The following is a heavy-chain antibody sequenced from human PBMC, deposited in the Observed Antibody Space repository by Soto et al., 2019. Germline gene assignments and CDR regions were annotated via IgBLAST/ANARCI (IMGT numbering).Heavy chain of an antibody. CDR3: ARDRDYYDSSGYPGTI. V-gene: IGHV3-33*01. CDR2: IWYDGSNK. Sequence: GGSLRLSCAASGFTFSSYGMHWVRQAPGKGLEWVAVIWYDGSNKYYADSVKGRFTISRDNSKNTLYLQMNSLRAEDTAVYYCARDRDYYDSSGYPGTIWGQGTLVTVSS. CDR1: GFTFSSYG. J-gene: IGHJ4*02. D-gene: IGHD3-22*01.